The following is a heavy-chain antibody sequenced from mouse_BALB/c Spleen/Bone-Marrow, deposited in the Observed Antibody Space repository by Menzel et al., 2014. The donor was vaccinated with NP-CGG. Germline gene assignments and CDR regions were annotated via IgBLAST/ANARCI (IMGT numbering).Heavy chain of an antibody. D-gene: IGHD2-10*01. CDR3: ASTYYGNPFAY. J-gene: IGHJ3*01. V-gene: IGHV5-12*02. CDR2: NSNGGGST. CDR1: GFTFSDYY. Sequence: EVKLQESGGGLVQPGGSLKLSCATSGFTFSDYYMYWVRQTPEKRLEWVAYNSNGGGSTYYPDTVKGRFTISRDNAKNTLCLQMSRLKSEDTAMYYCASTYYGNPFAYWGQGTLVTVSA.